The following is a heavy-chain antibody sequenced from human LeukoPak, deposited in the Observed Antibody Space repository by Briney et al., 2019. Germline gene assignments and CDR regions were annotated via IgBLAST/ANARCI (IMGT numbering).Heavy chain of an antibody. Sequence: ASVKVSCKASGYTFNKFGITWVRQAPGHGLECMGWISAYNGKTQYTQKFQDRVTMTTDASTTTAYMDLRSLRFDDAAVYYCARAEDPAMVNVGDYYYYAMDIWGQGTTVTVSS. CDR3: ARAEDPAMVNVGDYYYYAMDI. V-gene: IGHV1-18*01. D-gene: IGHD5-18*01. CDR2: ISAYNGKT. J-gene: IGHJ6*02. CDR1: GYTFNKFG.